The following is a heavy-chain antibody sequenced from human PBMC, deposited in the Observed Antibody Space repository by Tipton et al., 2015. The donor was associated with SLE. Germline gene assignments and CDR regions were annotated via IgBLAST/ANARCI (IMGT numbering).Heavy chain of an antibody. J-gene: IGHJ4*02. CDR1: GYTLSRYA. CDR3: ARVRVDTAMGVFDF. V-gene: IGHV1-18*01. CDR2: ISTYNGNT. D-gene: IGHD5-18*01. Sequence: QVQLVQSGSELKKPGASVTVSCKASGYTLSRYAMNWVRQAPGQGLEWMGWISTYNGNTNYAQKLQGRVTMTSDTSTSTAYMELRSLRSDDTAIYYCARVRVDTAMGVFDFWGQGTLVTVSS.